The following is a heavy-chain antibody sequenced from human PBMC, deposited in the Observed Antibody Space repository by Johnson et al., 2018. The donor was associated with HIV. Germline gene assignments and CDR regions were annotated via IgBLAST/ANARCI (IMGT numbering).Heavy chain of an antibody. D-gene: IGHD2-8*01. CDR1: GFTFDDYG. V-gene: IGHV3-30*03. J-gene: IGHJ3*02. Sequence: QVQLVESGGGVVRPGGSLRLSCAAAGFTFDDYGMSWVRQAPGKGLEWVAVISYDGSNKYYADSVKGRFTISRDNSKNTLYLQMNSLRAEDTAVYYCARALGLEVCAFDIWGQGTMVTVSS. CDR3: ARALGLEVCAFDI. CDR2: ISYDGSNK.